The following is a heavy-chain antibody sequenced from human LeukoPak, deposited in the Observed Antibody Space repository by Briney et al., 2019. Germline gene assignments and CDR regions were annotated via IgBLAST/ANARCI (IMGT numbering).Heavy chain of an antibody. D-gene: IGHD2-2*02. CDR2: IYSGGST. CDR1: GFTVSSNY. Sequence: GGSLRLSCAASGFTVSSNYMSWVRQAPGKGLGWVSVIYSGGSTYYADSVKGRFTISRDNSKNTLYLQMNSLRAEDTAVYYCARYTLQGAFDIWGQGTMVTVSS. CDR3: ARYTLQGAFDI. J-gene: IGHJ3*02. V-gene: IGHV3-66*01.